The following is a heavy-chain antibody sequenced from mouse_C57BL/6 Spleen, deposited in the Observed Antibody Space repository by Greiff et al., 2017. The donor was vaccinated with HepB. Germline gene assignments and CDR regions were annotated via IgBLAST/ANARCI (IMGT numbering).Heavy chain of an antibody. V-gene: IGHV1-26*01. D-gene: IGHD2-1*01. CDR1: GYTFTDYY. CDR2: INPNNGGT. J-gene: IGHJ4*01. CDR3: ARSSIYYGNYYYAMDY. Sequence: VQLQQSGPELVKPGASVKISCKASGYTFTDYYMNWVKQSHGKSLEWIGDINPNNGGTSYNQKFKGKATLTVDKSSSTAYMELRSLTSEDSAVYYCARSSIYYGNYYYAMDYWGQGTSVTVSS.